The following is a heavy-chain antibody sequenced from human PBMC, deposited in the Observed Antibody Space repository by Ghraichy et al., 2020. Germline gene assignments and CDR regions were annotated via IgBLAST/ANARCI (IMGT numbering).Heavy chain of an antibody. J-gene: IGHJ4*02. CDR1: GFTVSNNY. Sequence: GESLNISCAASGFTVSNNYMSWVRQAPGKGLEWVSVIYNDGTTYYADSVKGRFTISRDNSKNTLYLQMNSLRAEDTAVYYCARVSVVISPLHFDSWGQGTLVTVSS. CDR3: ARVSVVISPLHFDS. V-gene: IGHV3-66*01. CDR2: IYNDGTT. D-gene: IGHD3-22*01.